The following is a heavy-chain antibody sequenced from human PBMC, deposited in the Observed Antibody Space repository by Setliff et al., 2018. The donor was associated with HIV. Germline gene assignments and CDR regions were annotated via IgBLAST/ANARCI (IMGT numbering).Heavy chain of an antibody. V-gene: IGHV3-7*03. CDR1: GFTFSSYW. CDR2: IKQDGSEK. D-gene: IGHD3-22*01. CDR3: ARVGDTSGYYFGAFDI. Sequence: PGESLKISCAASGFTFSSYWMSWVRQAPGKGLEWVANIKQDGSEKYYVDSVKGRFTISRDNAKNSLYLQMNSLRAEDTAVYYCARVGDTSGYYFGAFDIWGQGTMVTVSS. J-gene: IGHJ3*02.